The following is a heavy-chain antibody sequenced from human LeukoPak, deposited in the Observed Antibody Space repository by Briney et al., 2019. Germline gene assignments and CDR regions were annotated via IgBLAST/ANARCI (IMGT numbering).Heavy chain of an antibody. CDR2: IIPIFGTA. CDR1: GGTFSSYA. V-gene: IGHV1-69*13. D-gene: IGHD3-22*01. Sequence: SVKVSCKASGGTFSSYAISWVRQAPGQGLEWMGGIIPIFGTANYAQKFQGRVTITADESTSTAYMELSSLGSEDTAVYYCARDGGGYYYDSSGYYDMYFQHWGQGTLVTVSS. J-gene: IGHJ1*01. CDR3: ARDGGGYYYDSSGYYDMYFQH.